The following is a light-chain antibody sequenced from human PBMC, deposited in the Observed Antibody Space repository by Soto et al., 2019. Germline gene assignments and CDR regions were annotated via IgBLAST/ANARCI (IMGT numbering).Light chain of an antibody. CDR1: ERLSSVY. CDR3: RQLSVGLT. CDR2: GAS. J-gene: IGKJ3*01. Sequence: EIVLTQSPGTLSLSPGERATLSCRASERLSSVYLAWYQQRPGQPPRLLIYGASNRATGIPDRFSGSGSGTDFTLNMRSLEPECFAVYPCRQLSVGLTLGPGTKVDIK. V-gene: IGKV3D-20*02.